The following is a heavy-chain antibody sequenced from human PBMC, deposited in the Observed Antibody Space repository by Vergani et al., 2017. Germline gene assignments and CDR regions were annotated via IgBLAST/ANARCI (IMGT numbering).Heavy chain of an antibody. CDR3: ARDDGAAAGTERYYYGMDV. J-gene: IGHJ6*02. V-gene: IGHV1-2*02. D-gene: IGHD6-13*01. CDR2: INPNSGGT. CDR1: GYTFTGYY. Sequence: QVQLVQSGAEVKKPGASVKVSCKASGYTFTGYYMHWVRQAPGQGLEWMGWINPNSGGTNYAQKFQGRVTMTRDTSISTAYMELSRLRSDDTAVYYCARDDGAAAGTERYYYGMDVWGQGTTVTVSS.